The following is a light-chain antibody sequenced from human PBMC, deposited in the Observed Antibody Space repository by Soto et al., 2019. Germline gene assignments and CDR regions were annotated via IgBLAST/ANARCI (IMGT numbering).Light chain of an antibody. J-gene: IGLJ1*01. CDR2: EVS. V-gene: IGLV2-14*03. Sequence: LTQPASVSGSPGQSITISCSGTNTDVGGYNYVSWYQQYPGKAPKLIIYEVSNRPSGVSNRFSGSKSGNTASLTISGLQAEDDGDYYCSSYSDNSTYVFATGTKGTV. CDR1: NTDVGGYNY. CDR3: SSYSDNSTYV.